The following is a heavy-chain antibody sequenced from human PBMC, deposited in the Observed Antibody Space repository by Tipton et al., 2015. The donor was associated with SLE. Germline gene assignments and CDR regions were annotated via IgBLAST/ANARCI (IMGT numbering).Heavy chain of an antibody. CDR2: ISSGVSTI. J-gene: IGHJ4*02. CDR1: AFSFTDYS. V-gene: IGHV3-11*01. CDR3: ARGVTTVIPFDY. Sequence: SLRLSCAASAFSFTDYSMSWIRQAPGKGLEWISYISSGVSTIYYADSVKGRFTTSRDNAKNSLCLQMNSLRAEDTAVYYCARGVTTVIPFDYWGQGTLVTVSS. D-gene: IGHD4-17*01.